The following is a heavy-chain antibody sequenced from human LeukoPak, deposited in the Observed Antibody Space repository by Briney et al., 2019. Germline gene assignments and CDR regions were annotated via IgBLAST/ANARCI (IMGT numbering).Heavy chain of an antibody. CDR1: GFPFDDYT. D-gene: IGHD5-24*01. CDR3: AKDDGWLQFCC. Sequence: GVSLTLSCAVSGFPFDDYTMLWVRQAPGKGLEWVSLIGWEGGSTYYADSVKRRFTIYRDNSKNSLYLQMNSLRAEDTAVYYCAKDDGWLQFCCWGQGALVTVSA. J-gene: IGHJ4*02. V-gene: IGHV3-43*01. CDR2: IGWEGGST.